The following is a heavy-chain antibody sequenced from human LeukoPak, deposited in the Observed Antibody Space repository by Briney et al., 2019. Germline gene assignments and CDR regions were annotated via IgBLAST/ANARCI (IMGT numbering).Heavy chain of an antibody. V-gene: IGHV4-34*01. CDR2: INHSGST. J-gene: IGHJ4*02. CDR3: ARVRTVGATPDY. Sequence: SETLSLTCAVYGVSFNGFYWSWLRQPQGKGLEWIGEINHSGSTNYNPSLKSRVTISVDTSKNQFSLKLSSVTAADTAVYYCARVRTVGATPDYWGQGTLVTVSS. CDR1: GVSFNGFY. D-gene: IGHD1-26*01.